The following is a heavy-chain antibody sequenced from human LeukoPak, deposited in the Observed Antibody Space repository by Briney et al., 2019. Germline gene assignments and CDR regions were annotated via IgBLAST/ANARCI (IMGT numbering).Heavy chain of an antibody. CDR2: IKSKTDRGTA. J-gene: IGHJ4*02. CDR1: GSTFSNAW. CDR3: TTDYFDY. Sequence: GGSLRLSCAASGSTFSNAWMNWVRQAPGKGLEWVGRIKSKTDRGTADYAAPVKGRFTISRDDSKTTLYLQMNSLKTEDTAVYYCTTDYFDYWGQGTLVTVSS. V-gene: IGHV3-15*07.